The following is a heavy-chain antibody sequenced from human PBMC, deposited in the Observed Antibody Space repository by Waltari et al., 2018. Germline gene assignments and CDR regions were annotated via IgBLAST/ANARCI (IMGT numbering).Heavy chain of an antibody. Sequence: EVQLVQSGAEVTKPGATVKISCQASGYQFTDSYVHWVQQAPGKGLEWVGRVDPEDGESVYAEKFQGRLTITADTSTDTAYIELSTLRSEDTALFYCATERPQMVFPPLQYWGQGTLVTVSS. CDR1: GYQFTDSY. J-gene: IGHJ4*02. CDR3: ATERPQMVFPPLQY. D-gene: IGHD2-8*01. CDR2: VDPEDGES. V-gene: IGHV1-69-2*01.